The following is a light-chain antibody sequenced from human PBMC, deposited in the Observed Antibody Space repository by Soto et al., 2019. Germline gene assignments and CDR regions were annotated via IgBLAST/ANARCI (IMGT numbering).Light chain of an antibody. CDR1: QDISNY. V-gene: IGKV1-27*01. J-gene: IGKJ3*01. CDR3: QKYNGAPPET. CDR2: AAS. Sequence: DIQMTQSPSSLSATVGDRVTITCRASQDISNYLAWHQQKPGKVPKLLIYAASTLQPGVPSRFSGSVSGTDFTLTISSLQPEDVATYYCQKYNGAPPETFGPGTKVAIK.